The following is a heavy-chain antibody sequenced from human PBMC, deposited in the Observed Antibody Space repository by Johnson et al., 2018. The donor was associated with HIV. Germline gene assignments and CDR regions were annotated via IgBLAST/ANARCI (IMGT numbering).Heavy chain of an antibody. CDR2: ISYDGSNK. Sequence: QVQLVESGGGVVQPGRSLRLSCAASGFTFSSYAMSWVRQAPGKGLEWVALISYDGSNKYDADSVKGRFTISRDNSKNTLYLQMNSMRAEDTAVYYCAREGWDIVVVVAATRGRGAFDIWGQGTMVTVSS. CDR1: GFTFSSYA. V-gene: IGHV3-30-3*01. D-gene: IGHD2-15*01. J-gene: IGHJ3*02. CDR3: AREGWDIVVVVAATRGRGAFDI.